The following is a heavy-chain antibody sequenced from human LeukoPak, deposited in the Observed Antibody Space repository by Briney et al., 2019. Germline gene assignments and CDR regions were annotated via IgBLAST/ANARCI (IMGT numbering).Heavy chain of an antibody. CDR1: GFTFSNSA. J-gene: IGHJ4*02. D-gene: IGHD6-19*01. Sequence: GGSLRLSCAASGFTFSNSAMSWVRQAPGKGLEWVSGISGSGVGTYYADSVQGRFTISRDNSMKTLYLQMNSLRVEDTAVYYCAKGIAVAGNSQYFDYWGQGTLVIVSS. CDR2: ISGSGVGT. V-gene: IGHV3-23*01. CDR3: AKGIAVAGNSQYFDY.